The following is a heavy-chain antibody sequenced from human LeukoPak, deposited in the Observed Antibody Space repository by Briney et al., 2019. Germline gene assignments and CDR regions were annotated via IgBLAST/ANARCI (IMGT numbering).Heavy chain of an antibody. D-gene: IGHD1-26*01. CDR1: GFTFSDYY. CDR3: ARSAQWELPDY. V-gene: IGHV3-11*04. Sequence: VGSLRLSCAASGFTFSDYYMSWIRQAPGKGLEWISYISSSGSSIQYADSVRGRFTISRDNAKTSLYLQMNSLRAEDTSVYYCARSAQWELPDYWGQGTLVTVSS. CDR2: ISSSGSSI. J-gene: IGHJ4*02.